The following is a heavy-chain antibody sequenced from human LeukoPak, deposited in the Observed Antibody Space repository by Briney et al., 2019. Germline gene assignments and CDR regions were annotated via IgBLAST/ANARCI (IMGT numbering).Heavy chain of an antibody. CDR2: VYYTGST. V-gene: IGHV4-59*12. Sequence: SETLSLTCTVSGDSISSYFWSWIRQPPGKGLEWIGYVYYTGSTNYNPSLKSRVTISVDTSKNQFSLKLSSVTAADTAVYYCARDIGYSYGLNWFDPWGQGTLVTVSS. CDR1: GDSISSYF. J-gene: IGHJ5*02. CDR3: ARDIGYSYGLNWFDP. D-gene: IGHD5-18*01.